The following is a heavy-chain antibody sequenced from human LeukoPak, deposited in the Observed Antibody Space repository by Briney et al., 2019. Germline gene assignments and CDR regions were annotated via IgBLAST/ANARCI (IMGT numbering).Heavy chain of an antibody. Sequence: GGSLRLSCAASAFTFSAYGMHWVRQTPGKGLEWVAFTRFDGVHKYYADSVKGRFTISRDNSKNTLYLEMNSLRAEDTAVYYCARHMVRGVIGYWGQGTLVTVSS. CDR1: AFTFSAYG. CDR3: ARHMVRGVIGY. J-gene: IGHJ4*02. D-gene: IGHD3-10*01. CDR2: TRFDGVHK. V-gene: IGHV3-30*02.